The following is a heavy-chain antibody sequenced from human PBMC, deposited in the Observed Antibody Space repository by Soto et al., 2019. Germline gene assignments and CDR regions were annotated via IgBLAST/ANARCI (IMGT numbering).Heavy chain of an antibody. Sequence: ESGGGVVQPGRSLRLSCAASGFTFSSYAMHWVRQAPGKGLEWVAVISYDGSNKYYADSVKGRFTISRDNSKNTLYLQMNSLRAEDTAVYYCARPHRTVDTAHFDYWGQGTLVTVSS. D-gene: IGHD5-18*01. V-gene: IGHV3-30-3*01. J-gene: IGHJ4*02. CDR3: ARPHRTVDTAHFDY. CDR1: GFTFSSYA. CDR2: ISYDGSNK.